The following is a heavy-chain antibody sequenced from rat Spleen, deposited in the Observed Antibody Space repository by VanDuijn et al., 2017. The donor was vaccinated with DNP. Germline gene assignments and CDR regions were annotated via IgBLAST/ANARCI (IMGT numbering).Heavy chain of an antibody. V-gene: IGHV2S12*01. CDR3: ARRGGHFDY. CDR2: ISSGGST. CDR1: GFSLTTYG. Sequence: GFSLTTYGVSWVRQPPGKGLEWIAAISSGGSTYYNSALKSRLSISRDTSKSQVFLKMNSLQTEDTAMYFCARRGGHFDYWGQGVMVTVSS. D-gene: IGHD4-6*01. J-gene: IGHJ2*01.